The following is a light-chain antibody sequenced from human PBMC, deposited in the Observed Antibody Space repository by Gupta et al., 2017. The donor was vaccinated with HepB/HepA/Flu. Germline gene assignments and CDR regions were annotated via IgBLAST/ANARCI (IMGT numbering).Light chain of an antibody. J-gene: IGLJ2*01. V-gene: IGLV1-44*01. CDR2: SNY. CDR1: SSNIGSNT. Sequence: QSVLTPPPSASGTPGQRVTISCSGSSSNIGSNTVNWYQQLPGTAPKLLIYSNYRRPSGVPDRFSGSKSGTSASLAISGLQSEDEADYYCASWDDSLNVVAFGGGTNLTVL. CDR3: ASWDDSLNVVA.